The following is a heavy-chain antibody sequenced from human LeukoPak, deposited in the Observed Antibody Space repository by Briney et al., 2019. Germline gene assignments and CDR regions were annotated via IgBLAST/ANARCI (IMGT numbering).Heavy chain of an antibody. CDR3: ARIFPYYGSGFTFDY. Sequence: PSETLSLTCTVSGGSISSGDYYWSWIRQPPGKGLEWIGYIYYSGSTYYNPSLKSRVTISVDTSKNQFSLKLSSVTAADTAVYYCARIFPYYGSGFTFDYWGQGTLVTVSS. D-gene: IGHD3-10*01. J-gene: IGHJ4*02. V-gene: IGHV4-30-4*01. CDR2: IYYSGST. CDR1: GGSISSGDYY.